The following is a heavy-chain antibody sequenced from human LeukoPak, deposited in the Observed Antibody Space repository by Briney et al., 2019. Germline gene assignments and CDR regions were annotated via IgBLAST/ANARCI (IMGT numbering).Heavy chain of an antibody. Sequence: KPSETLSLTCAVYGGSFSGYYWSWIRQPPGKGLEWIGEINHSGSTNYNPSLKSRVTISVDTSKNQFSLKLSSVTAADTAVYYCARFGLLLVVPAAIYGLGAFDIWGQGTMVTVSS. CDR2: INHSGST. D-gene: IGHD2-2*01. J-gene: IGHJ3*02. CDR1: GGSFSGYY. V-gene: IGHV4-34*01. CDR3: ARFGLLLVVPAAIYGLGAFDI.